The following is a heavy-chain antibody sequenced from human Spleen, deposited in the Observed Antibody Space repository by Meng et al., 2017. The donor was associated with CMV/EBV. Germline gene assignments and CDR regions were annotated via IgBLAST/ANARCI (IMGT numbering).Heavy chain of an antibody. CDR3: VRAGGGYCGGDCLGH. V-gene: IGHV3-30*04. D-gene: IGHD2-21*01. CDR1: GFIFSSYA. Sequence: SGFIFSSYAMHWVRQAPGKGLEWVAVISYDGSNRYYADSVKGRFTISRDTSKKTLYLQMNSLKPEDTAVFYCVRAGGGYCGGDCLGHWDQGTLVTVSS. CDR2: ISYDGSNR. J-gene: IGHJ4*02.